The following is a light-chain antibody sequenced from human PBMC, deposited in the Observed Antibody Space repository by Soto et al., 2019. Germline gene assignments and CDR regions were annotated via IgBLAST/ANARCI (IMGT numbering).Light chain of an antibody. J-gene: IGKJ1*01. CDR1: QSISSW. Sequence: DIQMTQSPSTLSASVGDRVTITCRASQSISSWLAWYQQKPGKAPKLLIYDASSLESGAPSRFSGSGSGTEFTLTISSLQPDDFATYYGQQYNSYWTFGQGTKVEIK. CDR2: DAS. CDR3: QQYNSYWT. V-gene: IGKV1-5*01.